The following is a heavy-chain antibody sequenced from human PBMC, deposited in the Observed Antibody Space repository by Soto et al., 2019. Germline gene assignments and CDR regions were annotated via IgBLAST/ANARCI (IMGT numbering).Heavy chain of an antibody. D-gene: IGHD2-21*02. CDR3: SRRRYCGVDCYNKFYYGMDV. CDR1: GSTFSSYT. J-gene: IGHJ6*02. CDR2: IIPVLGVT. V-gene: IGHV1-69*02. Sequence: QVQLVQSGAEVRKPGSSVEVSCMASGSTFSSYTVNWVRQAPGQRLEWIGRIIPVLGVTQYARKVQGRITITADRSRKTAYMALTRLTSEDTAVYYCSRRRYCGVDCYNKFYYGMDVWGQGTTVTVSS.